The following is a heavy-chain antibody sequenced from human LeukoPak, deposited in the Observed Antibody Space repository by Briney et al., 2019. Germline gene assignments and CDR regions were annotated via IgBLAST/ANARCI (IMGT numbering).Heavy chain of an antibody. Sequence: PSETLSLTCAVYGGSFSGYYWSWIRQPPGKGLEWMGEINHSGSTNYNPSLKSRVTISVDTSKNQFSLKLSSVTAAYTTVYYCARGYRGLGHCWGQGTLVTVSS. CDR3: ARGYRGLGHC. D-gene: IGHD3/OR15-3a*01. J-gene: IGHJ4*02. V-gene: IGHV4-34*01. CDR2: INHSGST. CDR1: GGSFSGYY.